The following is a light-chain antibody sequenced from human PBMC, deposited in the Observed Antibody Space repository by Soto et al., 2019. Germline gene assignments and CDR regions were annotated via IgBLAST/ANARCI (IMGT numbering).Light chain of an antibody. J-gene: IGKJ1*01. CDR1: QSLLHSNGYDS. Sequence: EIVMTQSPLSLPVTPGEPASISCRSSQSLLHSNGYDSLDWYLQQPGQSPQLLIYLGSNRASGDPARFSVSGSGTDFTLKISRVEADDVGVYYCMQALQSPPTFGQGTKVEIK. CDR2: LGS. CDR3: MQALQSPPT. V-gene: IGKV2-28*01.